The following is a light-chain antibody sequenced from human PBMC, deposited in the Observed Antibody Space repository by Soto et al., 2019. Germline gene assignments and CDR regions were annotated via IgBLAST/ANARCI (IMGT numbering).Light chain of an antibody. CDR3: QQSYSTRYT. J-gene: IGKJ2*01. V-gene: IGKV1-39*01. Sequence: DIQMTQSPSSLSASVGDRVTITCRASQSISSYLNWYQQKPGKAPKLLIYAASILQSGVPERFSCSGSGTDFTLTISSLQTEDFAIYYCQQSYSTRYTFGQGTKLEIK. CDR2: AAS. CDR1: QSISSY.